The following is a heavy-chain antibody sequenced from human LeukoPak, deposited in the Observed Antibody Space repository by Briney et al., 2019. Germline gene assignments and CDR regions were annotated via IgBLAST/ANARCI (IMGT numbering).Heavy chain of an antibody. Sequence: GGSLRLSCAASGFTFDDYAMHWVRQAPGKGLEWVSAISGSGGSTYYADSVKGRFTISRDNSKNTLYLQMNSLRAEDTAVYYCAKTGRFLEWLLTWFDYWGQGTLVTVSS. CDR1: GFTFDDYA. V-gene: IGHV3-23*01. CDR2: ISGSGGST. CDR3: AKTGRFLEWLLTWFDY. J-gene: IGHJ4*02. D-gene: IGHD3-3*01.